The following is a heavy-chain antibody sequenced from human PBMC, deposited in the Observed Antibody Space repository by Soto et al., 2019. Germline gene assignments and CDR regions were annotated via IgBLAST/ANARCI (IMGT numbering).Heavy chain of an antibody. CDR1: GFTFSSYA. D-gene: IGHD3-16*01. Sequence: GGSLRLSCAASGFTFSSYAMSWVRQAPGKGLEWVSAISGSGGSTYYADSVKGRFTISRDNSKNTLYLQMNSLRAEDTAVYYCAKDKLPIMITFGGVVPDYWGQGTLVTVSS. J-gene: IGHJ4*02. CDR2: ISGSGGST. CDR3: AKDKLPIMITFGGVVPDY. V-gene: IGHV3-23*01.